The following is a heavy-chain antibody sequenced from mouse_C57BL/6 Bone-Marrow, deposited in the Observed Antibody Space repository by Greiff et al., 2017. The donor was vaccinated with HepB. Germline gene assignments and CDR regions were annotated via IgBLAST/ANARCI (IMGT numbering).Heavy chain of an antibody. CDR2: ISSGGDYI. Sequence: EVQGVESGEGLVKPGGSLKLSCAASGFTFSSYAMSWVRQTPEKRLEWVAYISSGGDYIYYADTVKGRFTISRDNARNTLYLQMSSLKSEDTAMYYCTREGPVVARGYFDVWGTGTTVTVSS. V-gene: IGHV5-9-1*02. J-gene: IGHJ1*03. CDR1: GFTFSSYA. CDR3: TREGPVVARGYFDV. D-gene: IGHD1-1*01.